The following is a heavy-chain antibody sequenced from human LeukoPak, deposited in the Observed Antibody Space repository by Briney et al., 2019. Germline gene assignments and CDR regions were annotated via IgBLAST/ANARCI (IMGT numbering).Heavy chain of an antibody. V-gene: IGHV4-4*09. CDR1: GGSISSDY. J-gene: IGHJ4*02. D-gene: IGHD5-24*01. CDR3: SVVRDGYNSNFSDY. Sequence: SETLSLTCTVSGGSISSDYWSWIRQPPGKGLEWVGYMYASGSTNYNPSLKSRVIISVDTSKNQFSLKLISVTAADTAVYYCSVVRDGYNSNFSDYWGRGTLVTVSA. CDR2: MYASGST.